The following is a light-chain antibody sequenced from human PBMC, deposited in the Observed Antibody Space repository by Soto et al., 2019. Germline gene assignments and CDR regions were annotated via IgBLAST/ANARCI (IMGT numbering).Light chain of an antibody. CDR1: QSLLHSNGYNC. CDR3: MQALQPLRT. V-gene: IGKV2-28*01. CDR2: LGS. J-gene: IGKJ1*01. Sequence: DIVMTRSPLSLPVTPGEPASISCRSSQSLLHSNGYNCLDWYLQKPGQSPQLLIYLGSNRASGVPDRFSGSGSGTDFTLKISRVEAEDVGVYYCMQALQPLRTFGQGTKVEIK.